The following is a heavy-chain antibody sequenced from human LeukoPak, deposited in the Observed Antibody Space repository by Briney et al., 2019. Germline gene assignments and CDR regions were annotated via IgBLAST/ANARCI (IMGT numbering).Heavy chain of an antibody. V-gene: IGHV3-74*01. CDR2: SNSDGTRT. D-gene: IGHD2-21*02. CDR3: VRVNCVGHCDSRDWYFDL. Sequence: GGSLRLSCAASGFTFSSYAMSWVRQGPGKGLVWVSRSNSDGTRTSYADSVKGRFTISRDNAKNTLYLQMNSLRAEDTAVYFCVRVNCVGHCDSRDWYFDLWGRGTLVAVSS. J-gene: IGHJ2*01. CDR1: GFTFSSYA.